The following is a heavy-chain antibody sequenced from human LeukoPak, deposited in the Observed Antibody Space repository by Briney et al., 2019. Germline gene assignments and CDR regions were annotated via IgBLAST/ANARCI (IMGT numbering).Heavy chain of an antibody. CDR3: ARASSGPNEENYFDY. CDR1: GYTFTSYA. Sequence: ASVKVSCKASGYTFTSYAMHWVRQAPGQRLEWMGWINAGNGNTKYSQKFQGRVTITADKSTSTAYMELSSLRSEDTAVYYCARASSGPNEENYFDYWGQGTLVTVSS. CDR2: INAGNGNT. D-gene: IGHD6-19*01. J-gene: IGHJ4*02. V-gene: IGHV1-3*01.